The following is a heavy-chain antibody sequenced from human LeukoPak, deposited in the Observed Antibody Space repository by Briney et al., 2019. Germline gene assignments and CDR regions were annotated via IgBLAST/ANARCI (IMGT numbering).Heavy chain of an antibody. CDR2: IYTSGGT. J-gene: IGHJ3*02. CDR3: ARELGSGYYSFDI. CDR1: GDSISSYY. Sequence: PSETLSLTCTVSGDSISSYYWSWIRQPPGKGLEWIGYIYTSGGTNYIPSLKGRVTISIDTSKNQFSLKLSSVSAADTAVFYCARELGSGYYSFDIWGQGIMVTVSS. D-gene: IGHD3-22*01. V-gene: IGHV4-59*01.